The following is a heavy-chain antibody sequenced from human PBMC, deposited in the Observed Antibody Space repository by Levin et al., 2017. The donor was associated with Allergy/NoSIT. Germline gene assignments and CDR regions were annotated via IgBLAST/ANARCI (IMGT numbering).Heavy chain of an antibody. J-gene: IGHJ3*02. CDR1: GGSINNYY. V-gene: IGHV4-59*01. CDR2: VYSSGST. CDR3: ARDGRGTGTDDAFDI. Sequence: PSETLSLTCTVSGGSINNYYWIWIRQPPGKGLEWIGYVYSSGSTNYNPSLKSRVTMSIDTSKNQFSLNLTSVTAADTALYYCARDGRGTGTDDAFDIWGQGTMVTVSS. D-gene: IGHD1/OR15-1a*01.